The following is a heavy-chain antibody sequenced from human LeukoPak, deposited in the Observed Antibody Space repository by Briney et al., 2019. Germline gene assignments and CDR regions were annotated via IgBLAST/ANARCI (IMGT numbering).Heavy chain of an antibody. CDR2: IYHSGST. J-gene: IGHJ4*02. CDR1: GYSISSGYY. Sequence: SETLSPTCAVSGYSISSGYYWGWIRQPPGKGLEWIGSIYHSGSTYYNPSLKSRVTISVDTSKNQFSLKLSSVTAADTAVYYCARRAVHCSSTSCYSSWGQGTLVTVSS. V-gene: IGHV4-38-2*01. CDR3: ARRAVHCSSTSCYSS. D-gene: IGHD2-2*01.